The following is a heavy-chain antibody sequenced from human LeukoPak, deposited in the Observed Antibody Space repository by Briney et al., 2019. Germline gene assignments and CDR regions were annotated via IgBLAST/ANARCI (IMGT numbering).Heavy chain of an antibody. CDR1: GFTFSSYA. D-gene: IGHD6-19*01. CDR2: ISGGGTNT. Sequence: PGGSLRLSCAASGFTFSSYAMSWVRQAPGKGLEWVSAISGGGTNTYYTDSVKGRFTISRDNSRSTLYLQMNSLRADDTAVYYCAKSYSSGWPYYFDYWGQGTLVTVSS. V-gene: IGHV3-23*01. CDR3: AKSYSSGWPYYFDY. J-gene: IGHJ4*02.